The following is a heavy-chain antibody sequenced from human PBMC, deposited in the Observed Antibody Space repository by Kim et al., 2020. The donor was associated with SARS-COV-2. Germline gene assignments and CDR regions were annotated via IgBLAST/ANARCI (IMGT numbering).Heavy chain of an antibody. CDR3: ASVPSKVEKLVGVDNY. CDR2: TSHTGSA. Sequence: SETLSLTCTVSGTSITSGEYYWSWLRQLPGEGLQWIGYTSHTGSAFYTPSLKSRAFLSADTSKNHFSLELTSVTAADTAVYFCASVPSKVEKLVGVDNY. CDR1: GTSITSGEYY. J-gene: IGHJ6*01. D-gene: IGHD3-3*01. V-gene: IGHV4-31*03.